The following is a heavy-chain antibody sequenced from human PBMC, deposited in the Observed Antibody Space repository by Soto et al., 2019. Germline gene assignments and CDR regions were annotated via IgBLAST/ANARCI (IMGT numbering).Heavy chain of an antibody. V-gene: IGHV3-23*01. CDR2: ISGSGGST. CDR3: ATRGLGAVPAEE. J-gene: IGHJ4*02. D-gene: IGHD3-9*01. CDR1: GFTFSSYA. Sequence: PGGSLRLSCAASGFTFSSYAMSWVRQAPGKGLEWVSAISGSGGSTYYADSVKGRFSISRDNSKNTLYLQMNSLRAEDTAVYYCATRGLGAVPAEEWGQGTLVTVTS.